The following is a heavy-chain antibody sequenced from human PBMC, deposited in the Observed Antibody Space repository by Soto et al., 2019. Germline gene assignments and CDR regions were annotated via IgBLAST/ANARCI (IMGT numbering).Heavy chain of an antibody. Sequence: GGSLRLSCQASGFTFSSYGINWVRQAPGKGLEWVAVIWHDGSDKYYADSVKGRFTVSRDDSKNMAFLEMNSLKTEDTAVYYCARQGVALELDFWGQGTLVTVSS. CDR2: IWHDGSDK. CDR3: ARQGVALELDF. CDR1: GFTFSSYG. D-gene: IGHD2-21*01. V-gene: IGHV3-33*01. J-gene: IGHJ4*02.